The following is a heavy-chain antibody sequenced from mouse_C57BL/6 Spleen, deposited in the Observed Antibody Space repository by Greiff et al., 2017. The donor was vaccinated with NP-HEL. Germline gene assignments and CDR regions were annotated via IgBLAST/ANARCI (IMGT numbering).Heavy chain of an antibody. V-gene: IGHV5-4*01. CDR1: GFTFSSYA. CDR3: ARDYYGSPLDY. CDR2: ISDGGSYT. D-gene: IGHD1-1*01. Sequence: EVKLMESGGGLVKPGGSLKLSCAASGFTFSSYAMSWVRQTPEKRLEWVATISDGGSYTYYPDNVKGRFTISRDNAKNNLYLQMSHLKSEDTAMYYCARDYYGSPLDYWGQGTTLTVSS. J-gene: IGHJ2*01.